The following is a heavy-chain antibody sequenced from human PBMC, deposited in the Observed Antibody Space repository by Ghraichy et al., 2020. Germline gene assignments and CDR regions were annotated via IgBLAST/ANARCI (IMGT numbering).Heavy chain of an antibody. CDR2: IYYSGST. CDR1: GGSISSGGYY. D-gene: IGHD1-26*01. J-gene: IGHJ4*02. Sequence: SETLSLTCTVSGGSISSGGYYWSWIRQHPGKGLEWIGYIYYSGSTYYNPSLKSRVTISVDTSKNQFSLKLSSVTAADTAVYYCARAERHYRTFDYWGQGTLVTVSS. V-gene: IGHV4-31*03. CDR3: ARAERHYRTFDY.